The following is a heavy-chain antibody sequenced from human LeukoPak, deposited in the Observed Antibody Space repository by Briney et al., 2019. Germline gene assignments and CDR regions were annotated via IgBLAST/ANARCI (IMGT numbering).Heavy chain of an antibody. D-gene: IGHD3-22*01. J-gene: IGHJ3*02. V-gene: IGHV4-59*01. CDR3: ARESSGYIAFDI. CDR2: IYYSGST. Sequence: SETLSLTCTVSGSSISSYYWSWIRQPPGKGLEWIGYIYYSGSTNYNPSLKSRVTISVDTSKNQFSLKLSSVTAADTAVYYCARESSGYIAFDIWGQGTMVTVSS. CDR1: GSSISSYY.